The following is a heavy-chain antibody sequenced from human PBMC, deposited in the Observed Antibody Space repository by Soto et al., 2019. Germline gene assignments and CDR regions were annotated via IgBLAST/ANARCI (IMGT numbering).Heavy chain of an antibody. CDR2: ISSSSSDL. J-gene: IGHJ6*02. V-gene: IGHV3-21*01. CDR1: GFSFSSYS. D-gene: IGHD3-3*02. Sequence: EVQLVESGGGLVKPGGSLRLSCAASGFSFSSYSMTWVRQAPGKGLEWVSSISSSSSDLLSADSVKGRFTISRDNAKNSLNLKMNILSAEYTAVYFCARRRLTEGFIFGPYDQYNGLDVGGQGIPVTVSS. CDR3: ARRRLTEGFIFGPYDQYNGLDV.